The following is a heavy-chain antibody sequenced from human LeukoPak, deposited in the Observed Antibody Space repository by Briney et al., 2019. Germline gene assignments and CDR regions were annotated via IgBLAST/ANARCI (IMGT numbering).Heavy chain of an antibody. J-gene: IGHJ4*02. CDR3: ARGPTVTSDTAMVDY. CDR1: GGSISSGDYY. CDR2: IYYSGST. D-gene: IGHD5-18*01. Sequence: SETLSLTCTVSGGSISSGDYYWSWIRQPPGKGLEWIGYIYYSGSTYYNPSLKSRVTISVDTSKNQFSLKLSSVTAADTAAYYCARGPTVTSDTAMVDYWGQGTLVTVSS. V-gene: IGHV4-30-4*08.